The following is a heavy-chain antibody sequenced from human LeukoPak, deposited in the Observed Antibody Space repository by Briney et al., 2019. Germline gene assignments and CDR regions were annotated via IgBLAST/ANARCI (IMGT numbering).Heavy chain of an antibody. J-gene: IGHJ4*02. D-gene: IGHD5-18*01. CDR1: GGSVSSSRSY. CDR3: ATPNGFSYGFFDS. V-gene: IGHV4-39*01. Sequence: SETLSLTCTVSGGSVSSSRSYWGWIRQSPVKGLEWIGSFYFSGSTYYNPSLKSRVSISLDTSKNQFSLKLTSVTAADPAVYYCATPNGFSYGFFDSWGQGILVTVSS. CDR2: FYFSGST.